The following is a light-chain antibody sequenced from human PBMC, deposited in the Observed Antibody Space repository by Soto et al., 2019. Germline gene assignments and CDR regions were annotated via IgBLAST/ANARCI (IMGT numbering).Light chain of an antibody. CDR2: AAS. CDR3: QQYGSSPWT. V-gene: IGKV1-27*01. J-gene: IGKJ1*01. Sequence: DIQITQSPSSLSASVGGRVTITCRASQGISNYLAWYQQKPGKVPKLLIYAASTLQSGVPSRFSGSGSGTDFTLTINRLEPEDLAMYFCQQYGSSPWTFGQGTKVDIK. CDR1: QGISNY.